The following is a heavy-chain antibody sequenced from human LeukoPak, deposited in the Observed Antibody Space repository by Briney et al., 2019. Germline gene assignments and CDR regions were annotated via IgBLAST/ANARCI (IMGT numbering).Heavy chain of an antibody. V-gene: IGHV1-69*13. Sequence: SVKVSCKASVGTFSSYAISWVRQAPGQGLEWMGGIIPIFGTANYAQKFQGRVTLTADESTSTAYMELSSLRSEDTAVYYRAGLGDTATDDYWGQGTLVTVSS. CDR2: IIPIFGTA. CDR1: VGTFSSYA. D-gene: IGHD5-18*01. J-gene: IGHJ4*02. CDR3: AGLGDTATDDY.